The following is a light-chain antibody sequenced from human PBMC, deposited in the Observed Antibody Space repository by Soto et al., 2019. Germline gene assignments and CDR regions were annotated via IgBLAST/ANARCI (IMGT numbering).Light chain of an antibody. CDR3: CSYTSSNTFV. CDR1: SSDVGGYNY. Sequence: QSVLTQPASVSGSPGQSITISCTGTSSDVGGYNYVSRYQQHPGKVPKMMIYDLNNRPSGVSNRFSGSKSGNTASLTISGLQAEDEADYYCCSYTSSNTFVFGTGTKVTVL. J-gene: IGLJ1*01. V-gene: IGLV2-14*01. CDR2: DLN.